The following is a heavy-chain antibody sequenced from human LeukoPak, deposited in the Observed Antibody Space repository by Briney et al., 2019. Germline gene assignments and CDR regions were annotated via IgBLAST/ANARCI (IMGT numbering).Heavy chain of an antibody. CDR2: ISAYNGNT. CDR1: GYTFTSYG. D-gene: IGHD6-13*01. Sequence: GASVKVSCKASGYTFTSYGISWVRQAPGQGLEWMGWISAYNGNTNYAQKLQGRVTMTTDTSTSTAYMELRSLRSDDTAVYYCARDRQNIAAAEDGMDVWGQGTTVTVSS. V-gene: IGHV1-18*01. J-gene: IGHJ6*02. CDR3: ARDRQNIAAAEDGMDV.